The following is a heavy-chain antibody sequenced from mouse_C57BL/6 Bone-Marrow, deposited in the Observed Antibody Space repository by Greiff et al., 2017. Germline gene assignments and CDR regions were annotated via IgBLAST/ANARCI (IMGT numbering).Heavy chain of an antibody. CDR2: IDPSDSYT. CDR1: GYTFTSYW. V-gene: IGHV1-69*01. CDR3: ARGGYGNPFAY. J-gene: IGHJ3*01. Sequence: QVQLQQSGAELVKPGASVKLSCKASGYTFTSYWMHWVKQRPGQGLEWIGEIDPSDSYTNYNQKFKGKSTLTVDKSSSTAYMQLSSLTSEDSAVYYCARGGYGNPFAYWGQGTLVTVSA. D-gene: IGHD2-1*01.